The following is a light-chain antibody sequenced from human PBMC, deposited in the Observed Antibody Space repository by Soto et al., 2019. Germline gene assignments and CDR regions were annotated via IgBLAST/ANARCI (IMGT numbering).Light chain of an antibody. V-gene: IGLV2-8*01. CDR2: EVV. Sequence: QSALTQPPSASGSPGQSVTISCTGTKNDVGFYDFVSWYQHHPGKAPRLIIYEVVQRPSGVPDRFSGSKSGNTASLTVSGLQAADEADYFCKSYAGSNTYVFGSGTSSPS. CDR3: KSYAGSNTYV. CDR1: KNDVGFYDF. J-gene: IGLJ1*01.